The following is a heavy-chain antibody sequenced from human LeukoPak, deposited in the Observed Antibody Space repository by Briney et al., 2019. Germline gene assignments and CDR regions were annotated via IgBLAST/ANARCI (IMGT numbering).Heavy chain of an antibody. D-gene: IGHD2-2*02. V-gene: IGHV1-2*02. CDR2: INPNSGGT. CDR1: KNMFTGYF. CDR3: AAQCNDDFCYKRDYMDV. J-gene: IGHJ6*03. Sequence: ASVKVSCKTSKNMFTGYFMHWVRQAPGLGLEWIGWINPNSGGTLFARRFQGRVTMTRDTSIGATYMELSRLTSDDTALYYCAAQCNDDFCYKRDYMDVWGKGTMVIVSS.